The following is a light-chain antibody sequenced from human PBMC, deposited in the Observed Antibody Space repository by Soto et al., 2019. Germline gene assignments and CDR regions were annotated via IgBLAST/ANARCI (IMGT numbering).Light chain of an antibody. CDR3: QQYDNLPWT. Sequence: DIQMTQSPSSLSASVGDRVTITCQASQDISNYLNWYQQKPGKAPKLLIYAASNLETGVPSRFSGSGSGTDFTLTISSLQPEDIATYYCQQYDNLPWTFGQGTKVEIK. CDR2: AAS. V-gene: IGKV1-33*01. CDR1: QDISNY. J-gene: IGKJ1*01.